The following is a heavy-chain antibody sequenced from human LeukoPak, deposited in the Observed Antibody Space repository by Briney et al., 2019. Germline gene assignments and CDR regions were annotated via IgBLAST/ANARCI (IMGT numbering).Heavy chain of an antibody. V-gene: IGHV4-39*01. CDR3: ARQDIVVVPAAPGGNWFDP. CDR2: IYYSGST. Sequence: SETLSLTRTVSGGSISSSSYYWGWIRHPPGKGLEWIGSIYYSGSTYYNPFLKSRVTISVDTSKNQFSLKLSSVTAADTAVYYCARQDIVVVPAAPGGNWFDPWGQGALVTVSS. J-gene: IGHJ5*02. D-gene: IGHD2-2*01. CDR1: GGSISSSSYY.